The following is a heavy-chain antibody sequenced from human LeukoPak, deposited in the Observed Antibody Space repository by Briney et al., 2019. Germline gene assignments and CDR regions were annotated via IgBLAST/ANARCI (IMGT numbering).Heavy chain of an antibody. D-gene: IGHD1-14*01. CDR2: INHSGST. J-gene: IGHJ4*02. V-gene: IGHV4-34*01. CDR3: ARATGFDY. Sequence: GSLRLSCAVSGFTVSSNYMSWVRQAPGKGLEWIGEINHSGSTNYNPSLKSRVTISVDTSKNQFSLKLSSVTAADTAVYYCARATGFDYWGQGTLVTVSS. CDR1: GFTVSSNY.